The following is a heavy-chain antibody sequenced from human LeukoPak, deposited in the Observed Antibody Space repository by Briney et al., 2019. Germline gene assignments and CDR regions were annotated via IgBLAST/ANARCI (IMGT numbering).Heavy chain of an antibody. J-gene: IGHJ4*02. D-gene: IGHD1-26*01. CDR3: AGGRSFPLRPLDY. CDR2: ISGSGGST. Sequence: GGSLRLSCAASGFTFSSYGMSWVRQAPGKGLEWVSAISGSGGSTYYADSVKGRFTISRDNSKNTLYLQMNSLRAEDTAVYYCAGGRSFPLRPLDYWGQGTLVTVSS. CDR1: GFTFSSYG. V-gene: IGHV3-23*01.